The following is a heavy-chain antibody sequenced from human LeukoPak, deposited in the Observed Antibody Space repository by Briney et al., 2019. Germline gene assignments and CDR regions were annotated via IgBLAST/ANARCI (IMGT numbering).Heavy chain of an antibody. CDR1: GGSISSFY. CDR2: IYNSGST. CDR3: ARDVGGGPFFDY. D-gene: IGHD2-15*01. Sequence: SETLSHTCTVPGGSISSFYWGWIRQPPGKGLEWIGYIYNSGSTDYNPSLKSRVTISVDTSKNQFSLKLSSVTAADTAVYYCARDVGGGPFFDYWGQGTLVTVSS. V-gene: IGHV4-59*01. J-gene: IGHJ4*02.